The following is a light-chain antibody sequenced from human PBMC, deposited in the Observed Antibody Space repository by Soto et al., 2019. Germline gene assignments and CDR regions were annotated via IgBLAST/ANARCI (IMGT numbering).Light chain of an antibody. V-gene: IGLV2-14*01. J-gene: IGLJ1*01. CDR2: DVS. Sequence: QSALTQPAPVSGAPGQAITISCPGTSSGVGGYEFVSWYQQHPDNAPKLIIYDVSDRPSGESSRFSGSKSANTASLTISGLQAEDEADYYCSSYTSSGTYVFGTGTKVTVL. CDR1: SSGVGGYEF. CDR3: SSYTSSGTYV.